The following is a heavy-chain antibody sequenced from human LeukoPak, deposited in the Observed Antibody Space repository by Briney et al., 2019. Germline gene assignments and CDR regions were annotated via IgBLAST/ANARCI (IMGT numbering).Heavy chain of an antibody. V-gene: IGHV3-23*01. Sequence: PGGSLRLSCIASGFTFRNYGMSWVRQAPGKGLEWVSGLSDAGVRIFYSDSVKGRFTISRNNSKNTLYLQMDSLRAEDMAVYYCANTHCDSSPIVWNFWGQGTLVTVSS. CDR1: GFTFRNYG. CDR3: ANTHCDSSPIVWNF. D-gene: IGHD6-6*01. J-gene: IGHJ4*02. CDR2: LSDAGVRI.